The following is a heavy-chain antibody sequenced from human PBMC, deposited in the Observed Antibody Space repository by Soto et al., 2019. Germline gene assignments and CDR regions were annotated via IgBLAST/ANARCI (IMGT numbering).Heavy chain of an antibody. CDR1: GFTFSTFS. Sequence: GGSPRLSCAASGFTFSTFSMNWVRQAPGRGLEWISYISGGGRPISYADSVKGRFTISRDNAKNSLYLQMDSLTDEDTAVYYCARDLGWAFDSWGQGTLVTVSS. CDR2: ISGGGRPI. J-gene: IGHJ4*02. V-gene: IGHV3-48*02. CDR3: ARDLGWAFDS. D-gene: IGHD6-19*01.